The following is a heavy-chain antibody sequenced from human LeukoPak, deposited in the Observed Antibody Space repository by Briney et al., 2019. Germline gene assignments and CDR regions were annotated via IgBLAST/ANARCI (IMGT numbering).Heavy chain of an antibody. J-gene: IGHJ4*02. D-gene: IGHD4-17*01. CDR1: GGSISSYY. CDR2: IYYSGSI. Sequence: SETLSLTCTVSGGSISSYYWSWIRQPPGKGLEWIGYIYYSGSINYNPSLKSRVTISVDTSKNQFSLKLSSVTAADTAVYYCAREVYGALVYWGQGTLVTVSS. V-gene: IGHV4-59*01. CDR3: AREVYGALVY.